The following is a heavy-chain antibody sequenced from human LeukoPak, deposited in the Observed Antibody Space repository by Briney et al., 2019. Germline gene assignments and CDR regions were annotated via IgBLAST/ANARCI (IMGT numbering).Heavy chain of an antibody. J-gene: IGHJ4*02. Sequence: ASVKVSCKASGYTFTSYGISWVRQAPGQGLEWMGWISAYNGNTNYAQKLQGRVTMTTDTSTSTAYMELRSLRSDDTAVYYCARGPYQRYSSSSPFDYWGQGPLVTVSS. CDR3: ARGPYQRYSSSSPFDY. CDR2: ISAYNGNT. D-gene: IGHD6-6*01. V-gene: IGHV1-18*01. CDR1: GYTFTSYG.